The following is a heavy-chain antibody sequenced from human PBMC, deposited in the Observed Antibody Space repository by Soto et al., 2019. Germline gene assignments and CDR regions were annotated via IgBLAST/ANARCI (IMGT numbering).Heavy chain of an antibody. V-gene: IGHV4-59*02. D-gene: IGHD2-2*01. CDR1: GDSVSTYY. CDR2: IYHSRSP. Sequence: PSETLSLTCTVSGDSVSTYYWSWIRQPPGKGLEWIGYIYHSRSPSYNPSLKSRVTMSLDTSKNQLSLKLSSVTAADTAVYYCARGEHTSAGRENWFDPWGQGTLVTVSS. CDR3: ARGEHTSAGRENWFDP. J-gene: IGHJ5*02.